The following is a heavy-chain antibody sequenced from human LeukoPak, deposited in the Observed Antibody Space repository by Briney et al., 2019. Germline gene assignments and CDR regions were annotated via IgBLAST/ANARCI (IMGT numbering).Heavy chain of an antibody. V-gene: IGHV3-48*01. CDR2: ISSSSSII. CDR3: ARDRGYSGYDYRFDY. CDR1: GFTFSSYG. D-gene: IGHD5-12*01. Sequence: PGGSLRLSCAASGFTFSSYGMSWVRQAPGKGLEWVSYISSSSSIINYADSVKGRFTISRDKAKNSLYLQMNSLRAEDTAVYYCARDRGYSGYDYRFDYWGQGTLVIVSS. J-gene: IGHJ4*02.